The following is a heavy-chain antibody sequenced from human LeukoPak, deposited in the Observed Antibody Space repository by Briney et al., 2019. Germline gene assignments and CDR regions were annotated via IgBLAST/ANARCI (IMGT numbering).Heavy chain of an antibody. CDR3: ARASYYDSSGTNWFDP. J-gene: IGHJ5*02. V-gene: IGHV4-4*02. Sequence: SETLPLTCAVSGGSISSSNWWSWVRQPPGKGLEWIGEIYHSGSTNYNPSLKSRVTISVDKSKNQFSLKLSSVTAADTAVYYCARASYYDSSGTNWFDPWGQGTLVTVSS. D-gene: IGHD3-22*01. CDR1: GGSISSSNW. CDR2: IYHSGST.